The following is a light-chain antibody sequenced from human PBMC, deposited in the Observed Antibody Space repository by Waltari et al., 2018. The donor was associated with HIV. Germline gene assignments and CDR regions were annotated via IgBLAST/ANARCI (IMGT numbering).Light chain of an antibody. CDR1: SSDVGGYKY. J-gene: IGLJ2*01. CDR3: SSYAGSNNWVV. V-gene: IGLV2-8*01. CDR2: DVS. Sequence: QSALTQPPSASGSPGQSVTISCTGTSSDVGGYKYVSWYQQHPGKAPKLMIYDVSKRPSGVPDRFSGSKSGNTASLTVSGFQAEDEADYYCSSYAGSNNWVVFGGGTKLTVL.